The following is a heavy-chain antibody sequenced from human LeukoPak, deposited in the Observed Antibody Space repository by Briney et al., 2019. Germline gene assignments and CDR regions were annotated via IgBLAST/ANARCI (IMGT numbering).Heavy chain of an antibody. CDR1: GGSISSSSYY. V-gene: IGHV4-39*01. J-gene: IGHJ5*02. CDR2: IYYSGST. CDR3: ARRSGWYSA. Sequence: SETLSHTCTVSGGSISSSSYYWGWIRQPPGKGLEWIGSIYYSGSTYYNPSLKSRVTISVDTSKNQFSLKLSSVTAADTAVYYCARRSGWYSAWGQGTLVTVSS. D-gene: IGHD6-19*01.